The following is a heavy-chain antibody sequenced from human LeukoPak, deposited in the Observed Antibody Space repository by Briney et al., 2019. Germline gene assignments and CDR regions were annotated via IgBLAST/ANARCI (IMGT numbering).Heavy chain of an antibody. CDR1: GYTFTSYG. D-gene: IGHD3-10*01. Sequence: ASVKVSCEASGYTFTSYGISWVRQAPGQGLEWMGWISAYNGNTNYAQKLQGRVTMTTDTSTSTAYMELSSLRSEDTAVYYCARMRAIMVQGVTDFDYWGQGTLVTVSS. V-gene: IGHV1-18*01. CDR3: ARMRAIMVQGVTDFDY. J-gene: IGHJ4*02. CDR2: ISAYNGNT.